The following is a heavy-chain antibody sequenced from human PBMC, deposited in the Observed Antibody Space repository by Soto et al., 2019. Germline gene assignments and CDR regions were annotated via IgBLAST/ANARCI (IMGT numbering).Heavy chain of an antibody. J-gene: IGHJ4*02. V-gene: IGHV3-21*01. D-gene: IGHD6-13*01. Sequence: EVQLVESGGGLVKPGGSLRLSCAASGFTFSSYSMNWVRQAPGKGLEWVSSISSSSSYIYYADSVKGRFTISRDNAKNSLYLQMNSLRAKDTAVYYCARAGIAALSYWGQGTLVTVSS. CDR2: ISSSSSYI. CDR3: ARAGIAALSY. CDR1: GFTFSSYS.